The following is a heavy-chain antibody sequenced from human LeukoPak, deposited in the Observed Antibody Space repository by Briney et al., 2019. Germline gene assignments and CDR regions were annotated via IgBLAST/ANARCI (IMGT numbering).Heavy chain of an antibody. Sequence: GGSLRLSCAASGFTFSSYSMNWVRQAPGKGLEWISYISSSSSTIYYADSVRGRFTISRDNAKNSLYLQMNSLRAEDTAVYYCARYPGGYCSGGSCYSGYYYYYMDVWGKGTTVTISS. V-gene: IGHV3-48*01. CDR1: GFTFSSYS. CDR3: ARYPGGYCSGGSCYSGYYYYYMDV. J-gene: IGHJ6*03. D-gene: IGHD2-15*01. CDR2: ISSSSSTI.